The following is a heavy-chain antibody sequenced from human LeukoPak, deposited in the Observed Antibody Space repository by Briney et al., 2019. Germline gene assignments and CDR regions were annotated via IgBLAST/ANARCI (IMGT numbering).Heavy chain of an antibody. Sequence: GGSLRLSCAASGFTFNNAWMNWVRQAPGKGLEWVGRVKSKTDGGTTDYAALVEGRFTISRDDSENTLYLQMNSLKTEDTAVYYCTRRSSAAGRQYFDYWGQGTLVTVSS. CDR2: VKSKTDGGTT. D-gene: IGHD6-13*01. V-gene: IGHV3-15*07. CDR1: GFTFNNAW. J-gene: IGHJ4*02. CDR3: TRRSSAAGRQYFDY.